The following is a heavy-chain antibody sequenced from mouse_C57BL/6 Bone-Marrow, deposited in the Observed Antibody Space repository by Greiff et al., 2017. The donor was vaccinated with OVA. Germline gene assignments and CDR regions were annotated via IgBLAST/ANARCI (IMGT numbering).Heavy chain of an antibody. Sequence: QVQLQQPGAELVRPGSSVKLSCKASGYTFTSYWMDWVKQRPGQGLEWIGNIYPSDSETHYNQKFKDKATLTVDKSSSTAYMQLSSLTSEDSAVYYCARWDGYWYFDGWGTGTTVTVSS. CDR2: IYPSDSET. D-gene: IGHD2-3*01. CDR1: GYTFTSYW. J-gene: IGHJ1*03. CDR3: ARWDGYWYFDG. V-gene: IGHV1-61*01.